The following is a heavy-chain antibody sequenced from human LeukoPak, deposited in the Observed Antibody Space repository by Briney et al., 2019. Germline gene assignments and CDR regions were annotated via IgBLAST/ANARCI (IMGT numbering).Heavy chain of an antibody. Sequence: PSETLSLTCAVYGGSFSGYYWSWIRQPPGKGLEWIGEIYHSGSTNYNPSLKSRVTISVDKSKNHFSLTLSSVTAADTAVYYCARRGSGYDLVGYFDYWGQGTLVTVSS. V-gene: IGHV4-34*01. CDR3: ARRGSGYDLVGYFDY. J-gene: IGHJ4*02. CDR1: GGSFSGYY. CDR2: IYHSGST. D-gene: IGHD5-12*01.